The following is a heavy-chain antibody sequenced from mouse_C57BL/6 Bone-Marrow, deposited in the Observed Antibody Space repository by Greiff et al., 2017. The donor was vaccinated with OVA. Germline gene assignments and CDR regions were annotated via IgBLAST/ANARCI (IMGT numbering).Heavy chain of an antibody. V-gene: IGHV1-82*01. D-gene: IGHD2-4*01. J-gene: IGHJ3*01. CDR2: IYPGDGDP. Sequence: QVQLKQSGPELVKPGASVKISCKASGYAFSSSWMNWVKQRPGKGLEWIGRIYPGDGDPNYNGKFKGKATLTADKSSSTAYMQLSSLTSEDSAVYFGASPPIYYDYDAWFAYWGQGTLVTVSA. CDR1: GYAFSSSW. CDR3: ASPPIYYDYDAWFAY.